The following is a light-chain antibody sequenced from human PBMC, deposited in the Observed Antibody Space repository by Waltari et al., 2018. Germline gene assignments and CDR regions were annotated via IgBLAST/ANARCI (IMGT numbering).Light chain of an antibody. CDR2: DGT. Sequence: QSARTHPPSVSGSPGQSISFSCTGIRSAGGASDYASSYQHHPDQAPQVIIYDGTNWPSCSSDRFSASKSPNTASLTISGLQAEDEGDYYCASQAVDGVLLFGGGTKLTVL. CDR3: ASQAVDGVLL. J-gene: IGLJ2*01. V-gene: IGLV2-14*03. CDR1: RSAGGASDY.